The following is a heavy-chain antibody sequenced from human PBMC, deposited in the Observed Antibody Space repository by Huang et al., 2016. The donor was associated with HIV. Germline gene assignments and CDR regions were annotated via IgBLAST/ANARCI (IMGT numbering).Heavy chain of an antibody. CDR2: ISYDGRGQ. V-gene: IGHV3-30*18. J-gene: IGHJ4*02. D-gene: IGHD2-15*01. CDR1: GCKVSGFG. CDR3: AKESRWFSDFDH. Sequence: QVHLVESGGGVVQPGGSLRLSCAASGCKVSGFGRHWVRKAPGKGLEWVAVISYDGRGQFYTDSVKGRFTSSRDNSDNTLSLQMKGLRPDDTAVYYCAKESRWFSDFDHWGQGVLVSVSS.